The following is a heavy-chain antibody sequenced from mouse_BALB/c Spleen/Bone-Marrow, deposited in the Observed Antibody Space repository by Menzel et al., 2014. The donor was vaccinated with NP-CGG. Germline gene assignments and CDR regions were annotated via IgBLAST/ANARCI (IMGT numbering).Heavy chain of an antibody. CDR1: GFDFSRYW. CDR3: ARLGYYGYSDN. D-gene: IGHD1-1*01. Sequence: DVQLQGSGGGLVQPGGSLKLSCAASGFDFSRYWMSWVRQAPGKGLEWIGEINPESSTINYTPSLKDKFIISRDNAKKTLYLQMSKVRPEDTALYYCARLGYYGYSDNWGQGTTLTVSS. V-gene: IGHV4-1*02. J-gene: IGHJ2*01. CDR2: INPESSTI.